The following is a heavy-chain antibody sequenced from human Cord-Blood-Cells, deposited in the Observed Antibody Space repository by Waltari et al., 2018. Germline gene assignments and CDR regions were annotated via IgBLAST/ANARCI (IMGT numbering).Heavy chain of an antibody. CDR1: GYTFTGSY. CDR3: ARGGYCSGGSCYSWFDP. J-gene: IGHJ5*02. V-gene: IGHV1-2*04. D-gene: IGHD2-15*01. Sequence: QVQLVQSGAEVKKPGASVKVSCKASGYTFTGSYMHWVRQAPGQGLEWMGWINPNNGGTNYAQKFQGWVTMTRDTSISTAYMELSRLRSDDTAVYYCARGGYCSGGSCYSWFDPWGQGTLVTVSS. CDR2: INPNNGGT.